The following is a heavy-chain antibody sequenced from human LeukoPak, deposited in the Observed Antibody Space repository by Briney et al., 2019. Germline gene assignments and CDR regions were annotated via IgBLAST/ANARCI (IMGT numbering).Heavy chain of an antibody. J-gene: IGHJ3*02. V-gene: IGHV3-48*03. CDR1: GFTFSSYE. CDR3: ARESYDAFDI. CDR2: ISSSGSAI. Sequence: GGSLRLSCAASGFTFSSYEMNWVRQAPGKGLEWVSYISSSGSAIYYADSVKGRFPISRDNAKNSLYLQMNSLRAEDTAVYYCARESYDAFDIWGPGRMVTVSS.